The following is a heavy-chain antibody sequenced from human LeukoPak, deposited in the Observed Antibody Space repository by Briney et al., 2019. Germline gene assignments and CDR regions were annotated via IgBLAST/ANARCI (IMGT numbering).Heavy chain of an antibody. D-gene: IGHD3-3*01. Sequence: GRSLRLSCVPSGFTFSTYAMYWVRQAPGKGLEWVAVIWYDGSNEHYADSVKVRFTMSSDDSDNTLDLKMNSLRTEDTAVYYCARGGITIFAVATYLDVWGKGTTVIVSS. V-gene: IGHV3-30*04. CDR3: ARGGITIFAVATYLDV. CDR1: GFTFSTYA. CDR2: IWYDGSNE. J-gene: IGHJ6*03.